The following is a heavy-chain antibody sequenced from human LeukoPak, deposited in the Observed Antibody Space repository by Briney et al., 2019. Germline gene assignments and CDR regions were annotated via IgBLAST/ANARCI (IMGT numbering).Heavy chain of an antibody. CDR2: ISSSSSYI. V-gene: IGHV3-21*01. CDR1: GFTFSSYS. D-gene: IGHD3-3*01. Sequence: PGGSLRLSCAASGFTFSSYSMNWVRQAPGKGLEWVSSISSSSSYIYYADSVKGRVTISRHNAKNSLYLQMNSLRAEDTAVYYCAKDRVTILGSYMDVWGKGTTVTVSS. J-gene: IGHJ6*03. CDR3: AKDRVTILGSYMDV.